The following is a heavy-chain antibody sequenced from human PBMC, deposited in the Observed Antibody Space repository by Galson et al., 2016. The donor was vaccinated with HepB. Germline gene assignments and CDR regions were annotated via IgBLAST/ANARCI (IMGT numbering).Heavy chain of an antibody. CDR2: IRGDGETT. CDR3: ASQYYNSSGYPRADEYFQH. V-gene: IGHV3-23*01. J-gene: IGHJ1*01. Sequence: SLRLSCAASGFTFSSHAMSWVRQAPGKGLEWVSSIRGDGETTYYIDSVKGRFTISRDNSKNTLHLQMNSLRAEDTAMYYCASQYYNSSGYPRADEYFQHWGQGTLVTVYS. D-gene: IGHD3-22*01. CDR1: GFTFSSHA.